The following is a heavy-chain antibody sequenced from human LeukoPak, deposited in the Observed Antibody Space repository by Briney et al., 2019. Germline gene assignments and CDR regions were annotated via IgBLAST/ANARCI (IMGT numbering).Heavy chain of an antibody. V-gene: IGHV4-59*11. D-gene: IGHD3-22*01. J-gene: IGHJ4*02. CDR2: IYYSGST. Sequence: TASEPLSFTCTSSDGSISGRYGSWIRQPPGKRLGWVGFIYYSGSTNYNPSLKSRVTISVDTSKNQFSLNLSSVTAADTAVYYCARYYYESSGYYILDYWGQGTLVTVSS. CDR3: ARYYYESSGYYILDY. CDR1: DGSISGRY.